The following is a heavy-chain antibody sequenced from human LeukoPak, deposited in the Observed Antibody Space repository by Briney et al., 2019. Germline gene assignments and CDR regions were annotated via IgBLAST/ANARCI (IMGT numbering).Heavy chain of an antibody. J-gene: IGHJ4*02. Sequence: GGSLRLSCAASGFTFNSYGMHWVRQAPGKGLEWVAVISYDGSNKYNADSVKGRFTISRDNSKNTLYLQMSSLRIEDTAVYYCARDVEPRDGYKPAGSWGQGTLVTVSS. V-gene: IGHV3-30*03. CDR2: ISYDGSNK. D-gene: IGHD5-24*01. CDR3: ARDVEPRDGYKPAGS. CDR1: GFTFNSYG.